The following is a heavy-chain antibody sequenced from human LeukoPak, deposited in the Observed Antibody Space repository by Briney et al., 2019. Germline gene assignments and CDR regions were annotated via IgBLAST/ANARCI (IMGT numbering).Heavy chain of an antibody. D-gene: IGHD3-9*01. CDR2: VNHRGAA. CDR3: ARRVGLLMRNFDWGGDD. CDR1: GGSFSGYY. Sequence: SETLSLTCDVFGGSFSGYYWNWIRQPPGKGLEWIGEVNHRGAANYNPSLKSRLTISIDTSKNQFSMKLTSLTAADTAVYYCARRVGLLMRNFDWGGDDWGQGTTVTVSS. J-gene: IGHJ6*02. V-gene: IGHV4-34*01.